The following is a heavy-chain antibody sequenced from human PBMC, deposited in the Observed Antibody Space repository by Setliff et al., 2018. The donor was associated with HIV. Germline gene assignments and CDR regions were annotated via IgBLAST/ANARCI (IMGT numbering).Heavy chain of an antibody. CDR1: GGSFSGYY. D-gene: IGHD3-10*01. CDR3: ARRAGSDYFTRFDY. CDR2: INHSGST. J-gene: IGHJ4*02. Sequence: SETLSLTCAVYGGSFSGYYWSWIRQSPGKGLEWIGEINHSGSTNYNPSLKSRVTILGDTSKNQFPLKLSSVTAADTAVYYCARRAGSDYFTRFDYWGQGTLVTVSS. V-gene: IGHV4-34*01.